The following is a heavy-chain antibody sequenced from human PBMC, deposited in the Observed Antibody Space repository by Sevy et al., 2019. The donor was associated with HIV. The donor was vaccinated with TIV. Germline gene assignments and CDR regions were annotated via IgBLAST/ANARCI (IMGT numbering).Heavy chain of an antibody. CDR2: IWYDGSQK. D-gene: IGHD3-16*01. CDR3: ARDRGAGHCFEY. J-gene: IGHJ4*02. CDR1: GFTFSNFG. Sequence: GGSLRLSCAASGFTFSNFGMHWVRQAPGKGLEWVAVIWYDGSQKYYTDSVKGRFTFSRDNSKNTAYLQMNSLRVEDTAVYYCARDRGAGHCFEYWGQGTLVTVSS. V-gene: IGHV3-33*01.